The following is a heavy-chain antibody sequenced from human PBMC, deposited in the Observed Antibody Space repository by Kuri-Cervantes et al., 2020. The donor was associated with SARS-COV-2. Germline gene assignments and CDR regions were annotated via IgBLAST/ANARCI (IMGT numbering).Heavy chain of an antibody. D-gene: IGHD5-18*01. J-gene: IGHJ4*02. CDR1: GYSISSGYY. CDR3: GRVSWIQLWHQYSDS. Sequence: LRLSCAVSGYSISSGYYWSWIRQPAGKGLEWIGHLDTSGSTTYNPSLKSRVTISVDTSKNQVSLRLTSATAADTAVYYCGRVSWIQLWHQYSDSWGQGTLVTVSS. CDR2: LDTSGST. V-gene: IGHV4-61*09.